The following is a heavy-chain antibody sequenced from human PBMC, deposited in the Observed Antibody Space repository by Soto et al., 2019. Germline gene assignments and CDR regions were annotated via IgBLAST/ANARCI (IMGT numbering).Heavy chain of an antibody. CDR3: ASSREVRGVIGY. V-gene: IGHV4-59*06. D-gene: IGHD3-10*01. Sequence: PSETLSLTCAVVGDSLRGQSWNWIRQSPGKGLEWIGYIYYSGSTYYNPSLKSRVTISVDTSKNQFSLKLSSVTAADTAVYYCASSREVRGVIGYWGQGTLVTVSS. CDR2: IYYSGST. CDR1: GDSLRGQS. J-gene: IGHJ4*02.